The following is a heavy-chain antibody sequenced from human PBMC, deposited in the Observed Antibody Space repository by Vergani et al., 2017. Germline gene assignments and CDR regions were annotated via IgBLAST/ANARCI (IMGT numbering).Heavy chain of an antibody. CDR1: GYSIGSGFY. V-gene: IGHV4-38-2*02. CDR2: IHNRGKT. D-gene: IGHD2-21*01. J-gene: IGHJ2*01. CDR3: ARAQGDYWYFDL. Sequence: QVRLEESGPGLVKPSETLSLTCPVSGYSIGSGFYWAWIRQSPGEGLQWLTSIHNRGKTSHNPSLKSRVSVSLDTSTNRSSLNLTSVTATDTAVYYCARAQGDYWYFDLWGPGSLVTVSS.